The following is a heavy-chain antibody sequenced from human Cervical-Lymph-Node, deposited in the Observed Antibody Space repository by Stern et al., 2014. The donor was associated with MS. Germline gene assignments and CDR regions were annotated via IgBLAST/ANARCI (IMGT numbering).Heavy chain of an antibody. CDR3: ARVKPAAILDH. J-gene: IGHJ4*02. CDR2: INTNTGNT. V-gene: IGHV7-4-1*02. CDR1: GYTFTRNA. Sequence: QVQLVQSGSELKKPGASVRVSCKASGYTFTRNAVNWVRQAPGQRLEWMGWINTNTGNTTLARGFTGRLVFSLDPSVSTAYLQISSLKAEDTAIYYCARVKPAAILDHWGQGTLVTVSS. D-gene: IGHD2-2*01.